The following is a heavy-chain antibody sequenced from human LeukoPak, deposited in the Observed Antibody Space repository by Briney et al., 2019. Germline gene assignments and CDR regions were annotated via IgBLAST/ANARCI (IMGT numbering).Heavy chain of an antibody. CDR2: TYYRSKWYN. V-gene: IGHV6-1*01. J-gene: IGHJ4*02. CDR1: GDSVSSNSAA. D-gene: IGHD3-22*01. CDR3: AREDSSHYYDSSGYYPTPNFDY. Sequence: SQTLSLTCAISGDSVSSNSAAWNWIRQSPSRGLEWLGRTYYRSKWYNDYAVSVKSRITINPDTSKNQFSLQLNSVTPEDTAVYYCAREDSSHYYDSSGYYPTPNFDYWGQGTLVTVSS.